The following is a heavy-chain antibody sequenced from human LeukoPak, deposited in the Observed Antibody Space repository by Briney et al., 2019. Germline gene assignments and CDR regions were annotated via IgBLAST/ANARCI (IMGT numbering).Heavy chain of an antibody. Sequence: SETRSPTSLLATPSITSSCYYWGWIRHPPGKGLEWIGSIYYSGSTYYNPSLKSRVTISVDTSKNQLSLKLSSVTAADTAVYYCARDPYSSGWYCDYWGQGTLLTVS. CDR2: IYYSGST. J-gene: IGHJ4*02. V-gene: IGHV4-39*07. D-gene: IGHD6-19*01. CDR1: TPSITSSCYY. CDR3: ARDPYSSGWYCDY.